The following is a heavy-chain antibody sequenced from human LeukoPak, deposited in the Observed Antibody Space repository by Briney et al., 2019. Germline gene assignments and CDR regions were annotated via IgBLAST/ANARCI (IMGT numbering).Heavy chain of an antibody. V-gene: IGHV6-1*01. CDR2: TYYSSKWYN. D-gene: IGHD3-16*02. Sequence: SQTLSLTCALSGDSVSSDSSAWNWFRQSPSRGLEWLGRTYYSSKWYNDYAVSVKSRITINPDTSKNQLSLQLNPVIPEDTAVYYCARRRYYRYTGYFDYWGQGTPVTVSS. CDR1: GDSVSSDSSA. J-gene: IGHJ4*02. CDR3: ARRRYYRYTGYFDY.